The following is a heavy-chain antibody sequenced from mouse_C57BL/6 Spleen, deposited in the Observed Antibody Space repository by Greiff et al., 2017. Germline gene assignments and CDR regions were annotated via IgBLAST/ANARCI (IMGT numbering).Heavy chain of an antibody. CDR3: TRWYYGSTLYWYFDV. Sequence: QVQLQQSGAELVRPGASVTLSCKASGYTFTDYEMHWVKQTPVHGLEWIGAIDPETGGTAYNQKFKGKAILTAAKSSSTAYMELRSLTSEDSAVYYCTRWYYGSTLYWYFDVWGTGTTVTVSS. J-gene: IGHJ1*03. V-gene: IGHV1-15*01. CDR1: GYTFTDYE. CDR2: IDPETGGT. D-gene: IGHD1-1*01.